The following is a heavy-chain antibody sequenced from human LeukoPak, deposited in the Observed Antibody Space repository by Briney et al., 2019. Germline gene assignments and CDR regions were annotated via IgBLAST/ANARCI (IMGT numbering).Heavy chain of an antibody. CDR1: GGSFSGYY. D-gene: IGHD1-1*01. CDR2: INHSGST. V-gene: IGHV4-34*01. CDR3: ARGLFANGDY. Sequence: SETLSLTCAVYGGSFSGYYWSWIRQPPGKGLEWIGEINHSGSTNYNPSLKSRVTISVDTSKNQFSLKLSSVTAADTAVYYCARGLFANGDYWGQGTLVIVSS. J-gene: IGHJ4*02.